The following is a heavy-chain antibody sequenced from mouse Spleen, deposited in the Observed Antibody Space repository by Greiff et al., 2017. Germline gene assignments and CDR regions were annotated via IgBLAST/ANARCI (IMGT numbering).Heavy chain of an antibody. CDR1: GFTFSSYA. CDR2: ISSGGSYT. D-gene: IGHD1-1*01. J-gene: IGHJ2*01. CDR3: ARPGGVLRSYFDY. V-gene: IGHV5-9-3*01. Sequence: EVQLVESGGGLVKPGGSLKLSCAASGFTFSSYAMSWVRQTPEKRLEWVATISSGGSYTYYPDSVKGRFTISRDNAKNTLYLQMSSLRSEDTAMCLRARPGGVLRSYFDYWGQGTTLTVSS.